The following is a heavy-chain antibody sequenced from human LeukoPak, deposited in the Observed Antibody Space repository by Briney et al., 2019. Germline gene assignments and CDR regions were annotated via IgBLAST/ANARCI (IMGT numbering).Heavy chain of an antibody. CDR3: AKVERGWNDY. Sequence: GGSLRLSCAASGFTFSSYAMSWVRQAPGKGLEWVSTISGSGGSTYYADSVKGRFTISRDDSKNTLYLQMNSLRAEDTAVYYCAKVERGWNDYWGQGTLVTVSS. J-gene: IGHJ4*02. CDR2: ISGSGGST. D-gene: IGHD6-19*01. V-gene: IGHV3-23*01. CDR1: GFTFSSYA.